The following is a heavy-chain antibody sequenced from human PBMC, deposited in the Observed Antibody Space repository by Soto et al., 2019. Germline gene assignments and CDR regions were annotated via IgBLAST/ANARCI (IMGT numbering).Heavy chain of an antibody. Sequence: XETLSLTCTVSCGSVSRSSFYGGWIRQPPGKGLEWIGSIYYSGSTYYNPSLKSRVTISVDTSKNQFSLKLSSVTAADTAVYYCARHRNRIAAAFPNGFQEGGLDWFDPWGQRTLVTVSS. D-gene: IGHD6-13*01. CDR1: CGSVSRSSFY. J-gene: IGHJ5*02. CDR3: ARHRNRIAAAFPNGFQEGGLDWFDP. CDR2: IYYSGST. V-gene: IGHV4-39*01.